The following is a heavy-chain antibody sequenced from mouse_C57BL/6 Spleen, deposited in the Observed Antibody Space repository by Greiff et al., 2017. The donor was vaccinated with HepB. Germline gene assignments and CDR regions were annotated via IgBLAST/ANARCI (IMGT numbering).Heavy chain of an antibody. J-gene: IGHJ4*01. Sequence: VKLVESGPGLVAPSQSLSITCTVSGFSLTSYGVHWVRQPPGKGLEWLVVIWSDGSTTDNSALKSRLSISKDNTKSQVFLKMNSLQTDDTGIYYCARHGAYYCGSSPSMDCWGQGASVTVSS. CDR1: GFSLTSYG. CDR2: IWSDGST. D-gene: IGHD1-1*01. CDR3: ARHGAYYCGSSPSMDC. V-gene: IGHV2-6-1*01.